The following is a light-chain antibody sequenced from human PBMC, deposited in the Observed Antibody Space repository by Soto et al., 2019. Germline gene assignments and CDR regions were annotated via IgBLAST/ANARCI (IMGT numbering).Light chain of an antibody. CDR1: QSVSSY. J-gene: IGKJ1*01. CDR2: DAS. Sequence: EIVLTQSPATLSLSPGERATLSCRASQSVSSYLAWYQQKPGQAPRLLIYDASNRATGIPDRVSGSGSGTDFTLTISSLEPEDFAVYYCQQRSTWPWTFGQGTKVEIK. V-gene: IGKV3-11*01. CDR3: QQRSTWPWT.